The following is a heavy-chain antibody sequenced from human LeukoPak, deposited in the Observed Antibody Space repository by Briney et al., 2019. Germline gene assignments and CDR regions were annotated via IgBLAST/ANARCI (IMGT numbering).Heavy chain of an antibody. CDR1: GFTFSSYS. J-gene: IGHJ4*02. Sequence: PGGSLRLSCAASGFTFSSYSMNWVRQAPGKGLEWVSSISSSSSYTYYADSVEGRFTISRDNAKNSLYLQMNSLRAEDTAVYYCARVGSEDAYWGQGTLVTVSS. D-gene: IGHD3-10*01. CDR3: ARVGSEDAY. V-gene: IGHV3-21*01. CDR2: ISSSSSYT.